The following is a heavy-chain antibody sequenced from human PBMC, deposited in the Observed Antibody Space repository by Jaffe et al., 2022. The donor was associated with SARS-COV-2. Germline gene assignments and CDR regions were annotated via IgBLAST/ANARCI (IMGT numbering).Heavy chain of an antibody. CDR3: ASPAGYSDGWPDL. Sequence: EVQLVQSGAEVRKPGESLKISCKAFGFTFTNYYIAWVRQMPGKGLEWMGIIYPGDSSARYSPSFQGQVTFSADKSITTAYLQWISLKASDTAMYFCASPAGYSDGWPDLWGQGTLITVSS. D-gene: IGHD1-26*01. CDR1: GFTFTNYY. J-gene: IGHJ4*02. V-gene: IGHV5-51*01. CDR2: IYPGDSSA.